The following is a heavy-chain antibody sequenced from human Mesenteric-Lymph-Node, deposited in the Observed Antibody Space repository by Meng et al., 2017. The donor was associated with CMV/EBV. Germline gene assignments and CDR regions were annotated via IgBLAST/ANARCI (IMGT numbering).Heavy chain of an antibody. CDR2: INTRTGGT. CDR1: GYAFTAYY. J-gene: IGHJ4*02. V-gene: IGHV1-2*02. Sequence: CKTSGYAFTAYYIHWVRQAPGQGLEWMGDINTRTGGTDLAQRFQGSVTLTRDTSITTAYMEVRNLRSDDTAVYYCAADILRITAGDYWGQGTLVTVSS. CDR3: AADILRITAGDY. D-gene: IGHD3-16*01.